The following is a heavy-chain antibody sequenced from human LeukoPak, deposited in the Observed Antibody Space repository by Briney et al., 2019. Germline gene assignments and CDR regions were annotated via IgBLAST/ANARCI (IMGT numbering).Heavy chain of an antibody. D-gene: IGHD3-16*01. CDR3: ARDLGRGYSNY. CDR2: IYSGGSA. J-gene: IGHJ4*02. Sequence: PGVSLRLSCAASGFTVRSYYMSWVRQARGKGLDWVSVIYSGGSAYYSDSVKGRFTISRDNSKNTLYLQINSLRAEDTAVYYCARDLGRGYSNYWGQGTLVTVSS. V-gene: IGHV3-66*01. CDR1: GFTVRSYY.